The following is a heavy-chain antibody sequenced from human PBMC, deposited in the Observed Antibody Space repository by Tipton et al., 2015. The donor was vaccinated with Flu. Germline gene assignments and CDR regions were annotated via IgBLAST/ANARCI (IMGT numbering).Heavy chain of an antibody. CDR3: ARDYLLGDLSFFDN. CDR2: IYTSGST. Sequence: TLSPTCTVSGDSISSYYWSWIRQPAGKGLEWIGRIYTSGSTNYNASLKSRVTMSVGTSKNQFSLKLSSVTVADTAVYYCARDYLLGDLSFFDNWGQGTLVTVSS. CDR1: GDSISSYY. D-gene: IGHD3-16*02. V-gene: IGHV4-4*07. J-gene: IGHJ4*02.